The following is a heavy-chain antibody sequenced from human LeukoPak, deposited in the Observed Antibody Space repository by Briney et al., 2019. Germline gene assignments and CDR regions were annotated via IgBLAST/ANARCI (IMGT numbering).Heavy chain of an antibody. V-gene: IGHV3-9*01. Sequence: PGRSLRLSCAASGFTFDDYAMHWVRQAPGKGLEWVSGISWNSGSIGYADSVKGRFTISRDNAKNSLYLQMNSLRAEDTAVYYCARSGDKRWLQLVYFDYWGQGTLVTVSS. CDR1: GFTFDDYA. D-gene: IGHD5-24*01. CDR3: ARSGDKRWLQLVYFDY. CDR2: ISWNSGSI. J-gene: IGHJ4*02.